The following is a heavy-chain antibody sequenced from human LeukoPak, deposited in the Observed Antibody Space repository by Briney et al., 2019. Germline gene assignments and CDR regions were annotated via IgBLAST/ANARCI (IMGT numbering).Heavy chain of an antibody. CDR3: ARKRKWFGELGHFDY. CDR1: GGSFSGYY. D-gene: IGHD3-10*01. Sequence: PSETLSLTCAVYGGSFSGYYWSWIRQPPGKGLEWIGEINHSGSTNYNPSLKSRVTMSVDTSKNQFPLKLSSVTAADTAVYYCARKRKWFGELGHFDYWGQGTLVTVSS. CDR2: INHSGST. J-gene: IGHJ4*02. V-gene: IGHV4-34*01.